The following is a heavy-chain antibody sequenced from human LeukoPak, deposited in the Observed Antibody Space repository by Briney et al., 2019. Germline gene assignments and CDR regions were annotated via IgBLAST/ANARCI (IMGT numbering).Heavy chain of an antibody. CDR3: ARPARSYYYGSGSYYNGYYYYGMDV. V-gene: IGHV1-18*01. D-gene: IGHD3-10*01. Sequence: ASVKVSCKASGYTFTSYGISWVRQAPGQGLEWMGWISAYNGNTNYAQKLQGRVTMTTDTSTSTAYMEVRSLRSDDRAVYYCARPARSYYYGSGSYYNGYYYYGMDVWGQGTTVTVSS. CDR2: ISAYNGNT. CDR1: GYTFTSYG. J-gene: IGHJ6*02.